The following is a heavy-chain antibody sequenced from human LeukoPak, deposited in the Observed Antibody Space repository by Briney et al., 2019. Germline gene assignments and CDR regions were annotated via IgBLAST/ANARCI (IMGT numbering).Heavy chain of an antibody. J-gene: IGHJ4*02. CDR3: ARLRSSGFDY. CDR2: IYSGGST. V-gene: IGHV3-53*01. CDR1: GLTVSSSY. D-gene: IGHD6-6*01. Sequence: GGSLRLSCAASGLTVSSSYLTWVRQAPGKGLEWVSVIYSGGSTYYADSVKGRFTTSRANSKNTLNLQMNSLRTEDSAVDYCARLRSSGFDYWGQGTLVTVSS.